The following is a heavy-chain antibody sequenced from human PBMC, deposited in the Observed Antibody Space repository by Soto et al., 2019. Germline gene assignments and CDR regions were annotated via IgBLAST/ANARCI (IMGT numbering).Heavy chain of an antibody. CDR3: VRGGRGYTRDDVFDI. CDR2: ISAFSSPI. V-gene: IGHV3-21*02. Sequence: EAQLVESGGGLVKPGGSLRLSCVDSGFTFSSYSMNWVRQAPGKGLEWVSSISAFSSPIFYADSVKGRYTISRDNAKNSLYLQMRSLRAEDTAVYYCVRGGRGYTRDDVFDIWGQGTRVTLSS. D-gene: IGHD2-2*02. J-gene: IGHJ3*02. CDR1: GFTFSSYS.